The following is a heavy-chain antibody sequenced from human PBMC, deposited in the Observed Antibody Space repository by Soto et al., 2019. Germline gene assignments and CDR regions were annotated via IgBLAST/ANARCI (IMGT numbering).Heavy chain of an antibody. J-gene: IGHJ4*02. CDR1: GASVNSGLYF. CDR3: VRGSDPYQCGF. D-gene: IGHD6-25*01. V-gene: IGHV4-31*03. Sequence: QVQLQESGPGLVKPSQTLSLTCTVSGASVNSGLYFWNWIRQVPGKGLERIGHVHPSVKIYYNPSLKSRFTMSMDTPNNQGSLQLNSVTVADTAVYYCVRGSDPYQCGFWGQGALVPVPS. CDR2: VHPSVKI.